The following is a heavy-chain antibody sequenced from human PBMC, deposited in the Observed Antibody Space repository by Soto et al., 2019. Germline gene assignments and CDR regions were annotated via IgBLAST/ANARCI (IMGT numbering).Heavy chain of an antibody. CDR3: AKAHRIAAAEPFDY. V-gene: IGHV3-30*18. Sequence: QVQLVESGGGVVQPGRSLRLSCAASGFTFSSYGMHWVRQAPGKGLEWVAVISDDGSNKYYADSVKGRFTIARDNSKNTPYLQIESQRAEDTAVYYCAKAHRIAAAEPFDYWGQGTLVTVSS. CDR1: GFTFSSYG. J-gene: IGHJ4*02. D-gene: IGHD6-13*01. CDR2: ISDDGSNK.